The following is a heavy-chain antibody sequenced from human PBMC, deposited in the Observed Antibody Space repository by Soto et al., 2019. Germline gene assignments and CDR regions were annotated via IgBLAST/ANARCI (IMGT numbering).Heavy chain of an antibody. J-gene: IGHJ4*02. Sequence: VQLVESGGGVVQPGRSLRLSCAASGFTFSSYAMHWVRQAPGKGLEWVAVISYDGSNKYYADSVKGRFTISRDNSKNTLYLQMNSLRAEDTAVYYCARDFPLTDYDSSGCDYWGQGTLVTVSS. CDR2: ISYDGSNK. CDR3: ARDFPLTDYDSSGCDY. V-gene: IGHV3-30-3*01. D-gene: IGHD3-22*01. CDR1: GFTFSSYA.